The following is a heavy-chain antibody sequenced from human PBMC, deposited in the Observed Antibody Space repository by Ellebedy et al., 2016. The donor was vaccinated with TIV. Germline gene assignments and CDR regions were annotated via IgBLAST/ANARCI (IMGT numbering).Heavy chain of an antibody. V-gene: IGHV3-33*01. CDR2: IWYDGSNK. J-gene: IGHJ6*02. CDR3: ARVATIFGVVIAEYGMDV. Sequence: GESMKISXAASGFTFSSYGMHWVRQAPGKGLEWVAVIWYDGSNKYYADSVKGRFTISRDNSKNTLYLQMNSLRAEDTAVYYCARVATIFGVVIAEYGMDVWGQGTTVTVSS. D-gene: IGHD3-3*01. CDR1: GFTFSSYG.